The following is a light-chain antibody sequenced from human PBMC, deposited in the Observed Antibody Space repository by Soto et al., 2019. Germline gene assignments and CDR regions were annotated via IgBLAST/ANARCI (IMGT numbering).Light chain of an antibody. CDR3: QQYGSSGT. V-gene: IGKV3-20*01. CDR1: QSVSNTY. J-gene: IGKJ1*01. Sequence: EVVLTQSPGTLSLSPGERATLSCRASQSVSNTYVAWYQQKPGQAPRLLMYEASNRATGIPDRFSGSGSGTDFTLTISRLEPEDFAVYYCQQYGSSGTFGQGTKVDI. CDR2: EAS.